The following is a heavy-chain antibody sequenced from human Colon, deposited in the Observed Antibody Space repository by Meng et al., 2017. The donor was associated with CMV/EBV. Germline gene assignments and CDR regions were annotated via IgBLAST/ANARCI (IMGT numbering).Heavy chain of an antibody. CDR2: SYWNDDK. CDR3: AHRVYCSSTSCKHFDY. V-gene: IGHV2-5*01. Sequence: FSLRTSGEAVGWIRKRQGKALGRLAISYWNDDKSNNTSVKRRLNITKDTSKNKVVLKMTNMNTVDTATYYCAHRVYCSSTSCKHFDYWGQGTLVTVSS. D-gene: IGHD2-2*01. CDR1: FSLRTSGEA. J-gene: IGHJ4*02.